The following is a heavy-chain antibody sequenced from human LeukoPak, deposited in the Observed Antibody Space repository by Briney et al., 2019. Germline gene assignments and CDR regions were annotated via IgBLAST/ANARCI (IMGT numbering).Heavy chain of an antibody. Sequence: GGSLRLSCAASGFTFSSYGMHWVRQAPGKGLEWVAVISYDGSNKYYADSVKGRFTISRDNSKNTLYLQMNSLRAEDTAVYYCAKPRDSGSYSPWFDPWGQGTLVTVSS. J-gene: IGHJ5*02. V-gene: IGHV3-30*18. CDR1: GFTFSSYG. CDR2: ISYDGSNK. CDR3: AKPRDSGSYSPWFDP. D-gene: IGHD1-26*01.